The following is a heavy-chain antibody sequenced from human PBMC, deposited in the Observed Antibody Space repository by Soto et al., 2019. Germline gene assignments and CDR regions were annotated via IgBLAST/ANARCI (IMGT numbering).Heavy chain of an antibody. V-gene: IGHV4-30-4*01. J-gene: IGHJ6*02. D-gene: IGHD3-10*01. CDR3: ARASTRLWAQYEGLDV. CDR2: IHYIGST. CDR1: GGSISSGDFH. Sequence: PSETLSLTCTVSGGSISSGDFHWSWIRQPPGKGLEWIGYIHYIGSTYHNPSLRNRVSISIDTSKNQFSLKLTSVTAADTAVYYCARASTRLWAQYEGLDVWGPGTTVTVSS.